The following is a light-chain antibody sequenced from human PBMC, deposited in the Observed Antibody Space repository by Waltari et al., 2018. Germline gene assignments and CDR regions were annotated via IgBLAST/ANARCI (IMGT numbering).Light chain of an antibody. CDR3: LLSYNGLGV. J-gene: IGLJ3*02. CDR1: TGPGTSSHY. Sequence: QAVVTQEPSLTVSPGGTVTLPCCSSTGPGTSSHYPFWFQQKPGQAPRTLIFDTSNKPSWTPARFSGSLLGGKAALTLSGAQPEDEAEYYCLLSYNGLGVFGGGTKLTV. CDR2: DTS. V-gene: IGLV7-46*01.